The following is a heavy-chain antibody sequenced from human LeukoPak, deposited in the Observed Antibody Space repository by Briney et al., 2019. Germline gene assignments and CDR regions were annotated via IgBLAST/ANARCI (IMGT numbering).Heavy chain of an antibody. V-gene: IGHV3-11*01. J-gene: IGHJ2*01. Sequence: PGGSLRLSCAASGFTFSDYYMSWIRQAPGKGLEWVSYISSSGSTIYYADSVKGRFTISRDNAKNSLYLQMNSLRAEDTAVYYCARSPPADTVLMVYAIGWYFDLWGRGTLVTVSS. CDR2: ISSSGSTI. CDR1: GFTFSDYY. D-gene: IGHD2-8*01. CDR3: ARSPPADTVLMVYAIGWYFDL.